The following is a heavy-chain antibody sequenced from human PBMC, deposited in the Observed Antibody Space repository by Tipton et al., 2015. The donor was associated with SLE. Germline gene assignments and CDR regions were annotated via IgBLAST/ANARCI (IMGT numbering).Heavy chain of an antibody. J-gene: IGHJ4*02. D-gene: IGHD6-19*01. CDR2: IRYDGSNK. CDR3: ARDQRSSGWYGQPDY. Sequence: RLSCAASGFTFSSYAMHWVRQAPGKGLEWVAVIRYDGSNKYYADSVKGRFTISRDNSKNTLYLQMNSLRVEDTAVYYCARDQRSSGWYGQPDYWSQGTLVTVSS. CDR1: GFTFSSYA. V-gene: IGHV3-30*04.